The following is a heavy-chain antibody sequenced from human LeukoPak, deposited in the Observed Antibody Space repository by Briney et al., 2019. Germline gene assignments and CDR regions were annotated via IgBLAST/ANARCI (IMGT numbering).Heavy chain of an antibody. CDR2: IGTAGDT. CDR1: GFTFSSYD. J-gene: IGHJ3*02. CDR3: ARAGHLCSGGSCYSGGDAFDI. D-gene: IGHD2-15*01. V-gene: IGHV3-13*01. Sequence: GGSLRLSCAASGFTFSSYDMHWVRQATGKGLEWVSAIGTAGDTYYPGSVKGRFTISRENAKNSLYLQMNSLRAGDTAVYCCARAGHLCSGGSCYSGGDAFDIWGQGTMVTVSS.